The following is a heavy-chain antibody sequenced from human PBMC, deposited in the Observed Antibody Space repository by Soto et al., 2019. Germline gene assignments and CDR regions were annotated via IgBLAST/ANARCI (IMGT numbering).Heavy chain of an antibody. Sequence: PGGSLRRSCAASGFTFSSYAMSWVRQAPGKGLEWVSAISGSGGSTYYADSVKGRFTISRDNSKNTLYLQMNSLRAEDTAVYYCAKDRHYAFCSSTSCYRNWFDPWGQGTMVTVSS. CDR1: GFTFSSYA. CDR2: ISGSGGST. D-gene: IGHD2-2*01. V-gene: IGHV3-23*01. J-gene: IGHJ5*02. CDR3: AKDRHYAFCSSTSCYRNWFDP.